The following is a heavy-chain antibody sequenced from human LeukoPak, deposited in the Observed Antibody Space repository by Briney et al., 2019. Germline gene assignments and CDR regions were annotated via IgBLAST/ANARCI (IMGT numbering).Heavy chain of an antibody. CDR3: ARERGITIFGVVYGNSFDY. V-gene: IGHV4-34*01. CDR1: GGSFSGYY. J-gene: IGHJ4*02. D-gene: IGHD3-3*01. CDR2: INHSGST. Sequence: SETLSLTCAVYGGSFSGYYWSWIRQPPGKGLEWIGEINHSGSTNYNPSLKSRVTISVDTSKNQFSLKLSSVTAADTAVYYCARERGITIFGVVYGNSFDYWGQGTLVTVSS.